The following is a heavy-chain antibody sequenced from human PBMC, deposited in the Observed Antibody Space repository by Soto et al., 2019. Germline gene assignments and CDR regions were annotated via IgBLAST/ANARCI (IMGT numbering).Heavy chain of an antibody. J-gene: IGHJ4*02. CDR2: IKQDGSEK. V-gene: IGHV3-7*04. Sequence: EVQLVESGGGLVQPGGSLRLSCAASGFTFSSYWMSWVRQAPGKGLEWVANIKQDGSEKYYVDSVKGRFTISRDNAKNSLYLQRNGLRAEDTAVYYCARAVATISGGHCFDYWGQGTLVTVSS. CDR1: GFTFSSYW. CDR3: ARAVATISGGHCFDY. D-gene: IGHD5-12*01.